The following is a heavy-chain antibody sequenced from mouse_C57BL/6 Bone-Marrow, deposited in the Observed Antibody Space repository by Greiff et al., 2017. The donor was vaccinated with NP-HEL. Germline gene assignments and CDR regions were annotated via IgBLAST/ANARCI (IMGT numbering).Heavy chain of an antibody. CDR1: GFTFSDYG. D-gene: IGHD2-10*02. Sequence: EVKLVESGGGLVKPGGSLKLSCAASGFTFSDYGMHWVRQAPEKGLEWVAYISSGSSTIYYADTVKGRFTISRDNATNTLFLQMTSLRSEDTAMYYCARGGYGNYPDYWGQGTTLTVAS. CDR3: ARGGYGNYPDY. J-gene: IGHJ2*01. V-gene: IGHV5-17*01. CDR2: ISSGSSTI.